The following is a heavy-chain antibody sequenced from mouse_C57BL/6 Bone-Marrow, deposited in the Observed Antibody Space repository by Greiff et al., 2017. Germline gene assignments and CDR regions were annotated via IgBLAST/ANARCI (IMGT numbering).Heavy chain of an antibody. CDR2: ISSGGSYT. CDR1: GFTFSSYG. CDR3: ARPTDWYFDV. V-gene: IGHV5-6*02. J-gene: IGHJ1*03. Sequence: EVKLVESGGDLVKPGGSLKLSCAASGFTFSSYGMSWVRQTPDKRLEWVATISSGGSYTYYPDSVKVRFTISRDNAKNTLYLQMSSLKSEDTAMYYCARPTDWYFDVWGTGTTVTVSS.